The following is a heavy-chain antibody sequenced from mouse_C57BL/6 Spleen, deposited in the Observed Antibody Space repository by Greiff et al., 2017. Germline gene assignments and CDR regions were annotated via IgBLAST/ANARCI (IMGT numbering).Heavy chain of an antibody. J-gene: IGHJ4*01. CDR2: SRNKANDYTT. V-gene: IGHV7-1*01. Sequence: EVMLVESGGGLVQSGRSLRLSCATSGFTFSDFYMEWVRQAPGKGLEWIAASRNKANDYTTEYSASVKGRFIVSRDTSQSILYLQMNALRAEDTAIYYCARDAYYGNYAMDYWGQGTSVTVSS. D-gene: IGHD2-1*01. CDR1: GFTFSDFY. CDR3: ARDAYYGNYAMDY.